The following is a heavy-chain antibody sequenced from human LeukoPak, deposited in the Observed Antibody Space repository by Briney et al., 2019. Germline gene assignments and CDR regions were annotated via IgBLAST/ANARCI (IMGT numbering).Heavy chain of an antibody. CDR2: IIPILGIA. CDR1: GGTFSSYT. V-gene: IGHV1-69*02. D-gene: IGHD5-12*01. J-gene: IGHJ4*02. Sequence: GASVKVSCKASGGTFSSYTISWVRQAPGQGLEWMGRIIPILGIANYEQKFKGRVTITADKSTNTAYMELSSLRSEDTAVYYCARGRYSGYDSARLLGYWGQGTLVTVSS. CDR3: ARGRYSGYDSARLLGY.